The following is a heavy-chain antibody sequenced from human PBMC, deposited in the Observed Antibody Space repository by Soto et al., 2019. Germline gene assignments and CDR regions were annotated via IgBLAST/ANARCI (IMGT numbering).Heavy chain of an antibody. CDR3: ARGGVGGNSLWYFDY. CDR2: IYYSGST. CDR1: GGSMSPYH. Sequence: QVQLQESGPGLVKPSETLSLSCTVSGGSMSPYHWSWIRQPPGKGLVWIGYIYYSGSTKYSPSLKSRVTISVDTSKNQVSLKLTNVTAADTAVYYCARGGVGGNSLWYFDYWGQGTLVTVSS. V-gene: IGHV4-59*01. J-gene: IGHJ4*02. D-gene: IGHD2-21*02.